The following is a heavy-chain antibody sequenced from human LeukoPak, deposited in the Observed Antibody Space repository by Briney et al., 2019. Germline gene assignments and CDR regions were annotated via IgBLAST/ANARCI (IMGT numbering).Heavy chain of an antibody. V-gene: IGHV3-30*18. D-gene: IGHD3-9*01. CDR3: AKDNYGGLRFLDWFADH. CDR2: ISFHGGDQ. Sequence: GGSLRLSYAASGFTFSRHGMHWVRQAPGKGLEWVAVISFHGGDQYYADSVKGRFTISRDNSKNTLYLQMNSLRTEDTAVYYCAKDNYGGLRFLDWFADHWGQGTLVTVSS. J-gene: IGHJ4*02. CDR1: GFTFSRHG.